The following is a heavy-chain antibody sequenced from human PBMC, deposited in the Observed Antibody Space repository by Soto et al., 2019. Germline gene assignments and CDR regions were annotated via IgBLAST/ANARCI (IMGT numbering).Heavy chain of an antibody. Sequence: SGPTLVNPTQTLTLTCTFSGFSLRTSGMCVSWIRQPPGKALEWLALVDWDGDKYYNTSLKTRLTISRDTSKNQVVLTMTNMDPVDTATYYCARRAAYSSSYFFDYWGQGSLVTVSS. J-gene: IGHJ4*02. V-gene: IGHV2-70*12. CDR2: VDWDGDK. CDR1: GFSLRTSGMC. CDR3: ARRAAYSSSYFFDY. D-gene: IGHD6-6*01.